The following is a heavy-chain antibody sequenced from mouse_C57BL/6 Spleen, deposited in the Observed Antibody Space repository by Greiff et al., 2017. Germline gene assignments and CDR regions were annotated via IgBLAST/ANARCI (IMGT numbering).Heavy chain of an antibody. V-gene: IGHV1-59*01. J-gene: IGHJ4*01. Sequence: QVQLQQPGAELVRPGTSVKLSCKASGYTFTSYWMHWVKQRPGQGLEWIGVIDPSDSYTNYNQKFKGKATLTVDTSSSPAYMQLSSLTSEDSAVYYCVVPHYAMDYWGQGTSVTVSS. CDR1: GYTFTSYW. CDR3: VVPHYAMDY. CDR2: IDPSDSYT.